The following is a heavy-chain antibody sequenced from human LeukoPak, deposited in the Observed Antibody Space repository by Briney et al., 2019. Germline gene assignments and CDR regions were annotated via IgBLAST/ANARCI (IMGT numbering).Heavy chain of an antibody. CDR2: IYSGGST. J-gene: IGHJ4*02. Sequence: GGSLRLSCAASGFTVSSNYMSWVRQAPGKGLEWVSVIYSGGSTYCADSVMGRFTISRDNSKNTLYLQMNSLRAEDTAVYYCARTAVGYSYGFGVLYFDYWGQGTLVTVSS. CDR3: ARTAVGYSYGFGVLYFDY. D-gene: IGHD5-18*01. CDR1: GFTVSSNY. V-gene: IGHV3-66*01.